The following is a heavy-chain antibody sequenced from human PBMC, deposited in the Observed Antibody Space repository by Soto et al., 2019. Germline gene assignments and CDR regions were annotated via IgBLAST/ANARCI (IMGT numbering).Heavy chain of an antibody. V-gene: IGHV1-18*01. CDR3: ARDLTIVPASHPRLANYGMDV. J-gene: IGHJ6*02. D-gene: IGHD2-2*01. CDR1: GYSFTCYG. CDR2: ISPYNGHT. Sequence: GASVKVSCKACGYSFTCYGISWVRRAPGQGLEWMGWISPYNGHTQFVERFQGRVTMTRDTTTKTAYMELRNLRSNDTAHYYCARDLTIVPASHPRLANYGMDVWGQGTTVTVSS.